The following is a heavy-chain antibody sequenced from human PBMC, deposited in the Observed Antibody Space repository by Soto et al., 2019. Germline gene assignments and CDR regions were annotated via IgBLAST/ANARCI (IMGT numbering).Heavy chain of an antibody. V-gene: IGHV3-30-3*01. CDR2: ISYDGSNK. J-gene: IGHJ6*02. D-gene: IGHD5-12*01. CDR1: GFTFSSYA. Sequence: GGSLRLSCAASGFTFSSYAMHWVRQAPGKGLEWVAVISYDGSNKYYADSVKGRFTISRDNSKNTLYLQMNSLRAEDTAVYYCARDNSGYDIHVGYYGMDVWGQGTTVTVSS. CDR3: ARDNSGYDIHVGYYGMDV.